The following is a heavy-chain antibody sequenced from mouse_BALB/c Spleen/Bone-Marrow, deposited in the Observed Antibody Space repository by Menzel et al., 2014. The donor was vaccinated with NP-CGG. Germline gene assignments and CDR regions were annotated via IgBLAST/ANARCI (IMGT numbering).Heavy chain of an antibody. CDR1: GYTFTSYW. Sequence: VKLVESGAELARPGASVKLSCKASGYTFTSYWMQWVKQRPGQGLEWIGAIYPGDGDTRYTQKFKGKATLTADTSSSTAYMQPSSLASEDSAVYYCSREGGYWGQGTTLTVSS. CDR2: IYPGDGDT. J-gene: IGHJ2*01. V-gene: IGHV1-87*01. CDR3: SREGGY.